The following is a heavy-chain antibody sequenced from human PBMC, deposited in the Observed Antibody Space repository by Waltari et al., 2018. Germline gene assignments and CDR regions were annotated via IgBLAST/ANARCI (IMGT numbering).Heavy chain of an antibody. CDR1: GFTFSSYT. CDR2: ISSRSSYI. V-gene: IGHV3-21*01. CDR3: ARDYSRLVHYYGMDV. Sequence: EVQLVESGGGLVKPGGSLRLSCAASGFTFSSYTMNWVRQAPGKGLGWVASISSRSSYIDYADSVKGRFTISRDNAKNSRYLQMNSRRAEDTAVYYCARDYSRLVHYYGMDVWGQGTTVTVSS. D-gene: IGHD6-19*01. J-gene: IGHJ6*02.